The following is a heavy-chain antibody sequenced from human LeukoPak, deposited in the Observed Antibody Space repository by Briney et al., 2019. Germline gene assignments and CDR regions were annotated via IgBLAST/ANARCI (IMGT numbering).Heavy chain of an antibody. CDR2: ISAYNGNT. V-gene: IGHV1-18*01. CDR1: GYTFTSYG. J-gene: IGHJ4*02. CDR3: ARVSSGYYYADY. D-gene: IGHD3-22*01. Sequence: ASVKVSCKASGYTFTSYGISWVRQAPGQGLERMGWISAYNGNTNYAQKLQGRVTMTTDTSTSTAYMELRSLRSDDTAVYYCARVSSGYYYADYWGQGTLVTVSS.